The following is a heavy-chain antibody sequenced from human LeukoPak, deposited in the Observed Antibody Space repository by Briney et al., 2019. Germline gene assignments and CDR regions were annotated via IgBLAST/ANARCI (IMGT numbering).Heavy chain of an antibody. CDR2: IKQDGSDK. CDR3: AREGSTSHSDH. J-gene: IGHJ4*02. D-gene: IGHD2-2*01. V-gene: IGHV3-7*01. CDR1: GFTFSSYW. Sequence: PGGSLGLSCAASGFTFSSYWVSWVRQAPGKGLEWVANIKQDGSDKYYVDSVKGRFTISRDNAKNSLYLQMNSLRAEDAAVYYCAREGSTSHSDHWGQGTLVTVSS.